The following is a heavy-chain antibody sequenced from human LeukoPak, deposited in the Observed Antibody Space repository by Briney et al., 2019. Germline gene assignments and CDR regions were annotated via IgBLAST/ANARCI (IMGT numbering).Heavy chain of an antibody. CDR2: IYYSGST. D-gene: IGHD5-18*01. CDR3: ARAHVDTAMLRAFDI. V-gene: IGHV4-30-4*08. Sequence: PSETLSLTCTVSGGSISSGDYYWSWIRQPPGKGLEWIGYIYYSGSTYYNPSLKSRVTISVDTSKNQFSLKLSSVTAADTAVYYCARAHVDTAMLRAFDIWGQGTLVTVSS. J-gene: IGHJ3*02. CDR1: GGSISSGDYY.